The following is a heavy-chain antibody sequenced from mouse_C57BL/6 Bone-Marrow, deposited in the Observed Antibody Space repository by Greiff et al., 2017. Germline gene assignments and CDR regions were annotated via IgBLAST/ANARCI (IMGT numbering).Heavy chain of an antibody. CDR2: INPNSGST. J-gene: IGHJ4*01. Sequence: QVQLQQPGAELVKPGASVKLSCKASGYTFTSYWMHWVKQRPGQGLEWIGMINPNSGSTNYNEKFKSKATLTADKSSSTAYMQLSSLTSEDSAVYYCARESYDYDKGGHYYAMDDWGQGTSVTVSS. D-gene: IGHD2-4*01. V-gene: IGHV1-64*01. CDR1: GYTFTSYW. CDR3: ARESYDYDKGGHYYAMDD.